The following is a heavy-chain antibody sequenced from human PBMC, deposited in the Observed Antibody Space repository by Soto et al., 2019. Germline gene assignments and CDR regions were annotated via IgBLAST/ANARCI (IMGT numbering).Heavy chain of an antibody. CDR1: GFTFSSYS. V-gene: IGHV3-21*01. Sequence: GGSLRLSCAASGFTFSSYSMNWVRQAPGKGLEWVSSISSSSSYIYYADSVKGRFTISRDNAKNSLYLQMNSLRAEDTAVYYCARDKLLRYFDWLLHERLYYGMDVWGQGTTVTVSS. J-gene: IGHJ6*02. CDR3: ARDKLLRYFDWLLHERLYYGMDV. CDR2: ISSSSSYI. D-gene: IGHD3-9*01.